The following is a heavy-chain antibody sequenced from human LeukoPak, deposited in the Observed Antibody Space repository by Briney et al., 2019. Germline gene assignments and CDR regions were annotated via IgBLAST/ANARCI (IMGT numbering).Heavy chain of an antibody. CDR3: ARKPWYYDILTGSTGVWYFDY. J-gene: IGHJ4*02. D-gene: IGHD3-9*01. V-gene: IGHV1-18*01. Sequence: ASVKVSCKASGYTFTSYGISWVRQAPGQGLEWMGWISAYNGNTNYAQKLQGRVTMTTDTSTSTAYMELRSLRSDDTAVYYCARKPWYYDILTGSTGVWYFDYWGQGTLVTVSS. CDR1: GYTFTSYG. CDR2: ISAYNGNT.